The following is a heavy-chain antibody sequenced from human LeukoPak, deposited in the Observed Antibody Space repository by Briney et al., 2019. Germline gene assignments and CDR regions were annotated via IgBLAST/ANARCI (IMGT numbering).Heavy chain of an antibody. D-gene: IGHD3-3*01. CDR3: ARGFGVVTMGYFQH. CDR2: IIPIFGTA. Sequence: ASVKVSCKASGGTFSSYAISWVRQAPGQGLEWMGGIIPIFGTANYAQKFQGRVTITTDESTSTAYMELSSLRSEDTAVYYCARGFGVVTMGYFQHWGQGTLVTVSS. J-gene: IGHJ1*01. V-gene: IGHV1-69*05. CDR1: GGTFSSYA.